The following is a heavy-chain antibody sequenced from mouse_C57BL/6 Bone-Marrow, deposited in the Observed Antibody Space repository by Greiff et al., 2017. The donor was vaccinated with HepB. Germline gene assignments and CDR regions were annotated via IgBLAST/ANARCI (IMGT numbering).Heavy chain of an antibody. CDR2: ISSGGDDI. Sequence: EVQVLQSGDGLVKPGASLKLSCAASGFTFSSYAMPWVRQTPEQRLEWVAYISSGGDDIYYADTLKGRFTISRDNATNTLYLQMSSLKSEDTALYYCRRGGMEGFAYWGQGTLVTVSA. J-gene: IGHJ3*01. D-gene: IGHD2-3*01. CDR3: RRGGMEGFAY. V-gene: IGHV5-9-1*02. CDR1: GFTFSSYA.